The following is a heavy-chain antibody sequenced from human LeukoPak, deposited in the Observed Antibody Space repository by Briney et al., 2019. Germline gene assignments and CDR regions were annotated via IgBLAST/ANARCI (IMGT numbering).Heavy chain of an antibody. D-gene: IGHD1-1*01. V-gene: IGHV3-66*01. Sequence: GGSLRLSCAASGFTVSSNYMSWVRQAPGKGLEWVSVIYSGGSTYYADSVKGRFTISRDKSKNTLYLQMNSLRPEDTAVYYCARDVSAVGGLERPATLGYWGQGTLVTVSS. CDR3: ARDVSAVGGLERPATLGY. CDR2: IYSGGST. J-gene: IGHJ4*02. CDR1: GFTVSSNY.